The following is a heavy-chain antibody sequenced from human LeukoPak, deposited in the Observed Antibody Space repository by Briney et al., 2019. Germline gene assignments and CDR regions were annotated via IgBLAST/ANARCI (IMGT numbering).Heavy chain of an antibody. V-gene: IGHV3-23*01. CDR1: GFTFSSFV. D-gene: IGHD5-18*01. J-gene: IGHJ4*02. CDR3: AKDPPSPISYGLEYY. Sequence: GGSLRLSCAASGFTFSSFVMSWVRQAPGKGLEWVSGISGSGGSTYYADSVKGRFTISRDNSANTLFLQMNNLRAADTAVYYCAKDPPSPISYGLEYYWGQGTLVTVSS. CDR2: ISGSGGST.